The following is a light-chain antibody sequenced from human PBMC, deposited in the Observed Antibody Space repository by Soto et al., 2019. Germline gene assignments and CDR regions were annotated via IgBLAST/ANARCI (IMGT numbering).Light chain of an antibody. J-gene: IGKJ5*01. CDR3: QQRVT. V-gene: IGKV3-11*01. Sequence: EIVLTQSPATLSLSPGERATLSCRTSQSVSTFLAWYQRKPGQAPRLLIHDASSRATGVPPRFSGSGSGTDFTLTISSLEPEDFAVYYCQQRVTFGQGTRLEIK. CDR1: QSVSTF. CDR2: DAS.